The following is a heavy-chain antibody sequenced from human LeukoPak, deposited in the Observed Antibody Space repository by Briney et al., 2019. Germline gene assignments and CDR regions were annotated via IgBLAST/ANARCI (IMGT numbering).Heavy chain of an antibody. Sequence: PGGSLCHSCAASGFTYSSYAMSWARQPPGEGLEGVGHKDYRRNTFYNPSLKSRVTISVDTSKNQFSLKLSSVTAADTAVYYCARDPYYDFWSGLGPVWFDPWGQGTLVTVSS. D-gene: IGHD3-3*01. V-gene: IGHV4-59*12. CDR3: ARDPYYDFWSGLGPVWFDP. J-gene: IGHJ5*02. CDR2: KDYRRNT. CDR1: GFTYSSYA.